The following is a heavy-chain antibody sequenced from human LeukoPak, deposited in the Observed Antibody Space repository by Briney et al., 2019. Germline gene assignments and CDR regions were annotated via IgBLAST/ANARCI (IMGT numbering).Heavy chain of an antibody. CDR1: GFTFRNHW. CDR3: ARDQRVTGRPDIDY. Sequence: PGGSLRLSCAASGFTFRNHWMHWVRHTPGKGLVWVSRTSSDGSSTTYADSVKGRFTISRDNAKNTLYLQMNNLRAEDTAMYYCARDQRVTGRPDIDYWGQGTLVIVSS. D-gene: IGHD6-6*01. J-gene: IGHJ4*02. V-gene: IGHV3-74*03. CDR2: TSSDGSST.